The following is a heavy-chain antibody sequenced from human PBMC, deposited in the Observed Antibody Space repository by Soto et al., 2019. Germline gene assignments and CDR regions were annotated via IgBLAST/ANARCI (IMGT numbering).Heavy chain of an antibody. V-gene: IGHV4-34*01. J-gene: IGHJ6*02. Sequence: PSETLSLTCAVYGGSFSGYYWSWIRQPPGKGLEWIGEINHSGSTNYNPSLKSRVTISVDTSKNQFSLKLSSVTAADTAVYYCALTYYDFWSGWSGMDVWGQGTTVTVSS. CDR1: GGSFSGYY. CDR2: INHSGST. D-gene: IGHD3-3*01. CDR3: ALTYYDFWSGWSGMDV.